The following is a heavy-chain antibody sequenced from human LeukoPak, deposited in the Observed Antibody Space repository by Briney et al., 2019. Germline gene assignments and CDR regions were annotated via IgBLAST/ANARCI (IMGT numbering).Heavy chain of an antibody. CDR1: GFTVSSSY. Sequence: PGGSLRLSCAASGFTVSSSYMSWARQAPGKGLEWVGRVKSKGDGATTDHAAPVKGRFTVSRDDSKSTLFLQMNGLKIEDTGLYYCTTGPMRSATGAFDIWGRGTMVTVSS. D-gene: IGHD6-13*01. V-gene: IGHV3-15*05. CDR2: VKSKGDGATT. CDR3: TTGPMRSATGAFDI. J-gene: IGHJ3*02.